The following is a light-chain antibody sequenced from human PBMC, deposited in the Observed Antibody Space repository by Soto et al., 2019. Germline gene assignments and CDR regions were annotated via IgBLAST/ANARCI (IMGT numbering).Light chain of an antibody. CDR1: QSLVHSDGSTY. CDR2: KIS. CDR3: MQATQFLT. V-gene: IGKV2-24*01. Sequence: DIVLTQPPISSPVILGQPASVSCKSSQSLVHSDGSTYLNWLQQRPGQPPRLLIYKISNRFSGVPDRFSGSGAGTDFKLQISRVEAEDVGIYYCMQATQFLTFGGGTKVEIK. J-gene: IGKJ4*01.